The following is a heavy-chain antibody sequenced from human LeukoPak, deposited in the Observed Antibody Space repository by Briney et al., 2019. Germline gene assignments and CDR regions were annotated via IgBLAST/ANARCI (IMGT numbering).Heavy chain of an antibody. V-gene: IGHV4-39*02. CDR1: GGSISSSSYY. J-gene: IGHJ6*02. Sequence: SETLSLTCTVSGGSISSSSYYWGWIRQPPGKGLEWIGSIDYSGTTSHNPSLKSRVTISVDTSKNQFSLKLSSVTAADTAVYYCARDRAAWGWYNYYYYGMDVWGQGTTVTVSS. D-gene: IGHD6-19*01. CDR2: IDYSGTT. CDR3: ARDRAAWGWYNYYYYGMDV.